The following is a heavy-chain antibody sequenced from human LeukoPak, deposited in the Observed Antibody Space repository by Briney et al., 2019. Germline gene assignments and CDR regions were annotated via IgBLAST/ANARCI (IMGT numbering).Heavy chain of an antibody. CDR2: ITSSSSTI. Sequence: PGGSLRLSCAASGFTFSSYSMNWVRQAPGKGLEWVSYITSSSSTIYYADSVKGRFTISRDNAKNSLSPQMNSLRDEDTAVYFCTRDPHALDYWGQGTLVTVSS. J-gene: IGHJ4*02. CDR3: TRDPHALDY. CDR1: GFTFSSYS. V-gene: IGHV3-48*02.